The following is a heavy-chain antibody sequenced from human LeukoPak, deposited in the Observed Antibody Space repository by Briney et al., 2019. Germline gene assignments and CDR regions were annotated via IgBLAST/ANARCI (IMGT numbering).Heavy chain of an antibody. Sequence: ASVKVSCKASGYTFTSYGISWVRQAPGQGLEWMGWMNPNSGNTGYAQKFQGRVTMTRNTSISTAYMELSSLRSEDTAVYYCARGTYYYDSSGYGIYYFDYWGQGTLVTVSS. D-gene: IGHD3-22*01. CDR2: MNPNSGNT. V-gene: IGHV1-8*02. CDR1: GYTFTSYG. J-gene: IGHJ4*02. CDR3: ARGTYYYDSSGYGIYYFDY.